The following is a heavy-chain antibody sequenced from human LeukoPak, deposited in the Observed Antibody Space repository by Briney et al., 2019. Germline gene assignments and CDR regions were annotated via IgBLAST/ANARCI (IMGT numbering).Heavy chain of an antibody. CDR1: GGSISSGGYY. D-gene: IGHD6-25*01. Sequence: SQTLSLTCTVSGGSISSGGYYWSWIRQPPGKGLEWIGYIYHSGSTYYNPSLKSRVTISVDRSKNQFSLKLSSVTAADTAVYYCASGGFGRAYDYWGQGTLVTVSS. J-gene: IGHJ4*02. V-gene: IGHV4-30-2*01. CDR3: ASGGFGRAYDY. CDR2: IYHSGST.